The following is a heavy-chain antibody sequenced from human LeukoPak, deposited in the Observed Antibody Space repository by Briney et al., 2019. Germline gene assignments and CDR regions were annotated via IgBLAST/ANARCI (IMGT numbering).Heavy chain of an antibody. CDR1: GGSISSSSYY. V-gene: IGHV4-39*01. J-gene: IGHJ4*02. D-gene: IGHD3-22*01. CDR3: ASGEENYYDSSGYGSSLFDY. CDR2: IYYSGST. Sequence: KPSETLSLTCTVSGGSISSSSYYWGWIRQPPGKGLEGIGSIYYSGSTYCNPSLKSRVTISVDTSKNQFSLKLSSVTAADTAVYYCASGEENYYDSSGYGSSLFDYWGQGTLVTVSS.